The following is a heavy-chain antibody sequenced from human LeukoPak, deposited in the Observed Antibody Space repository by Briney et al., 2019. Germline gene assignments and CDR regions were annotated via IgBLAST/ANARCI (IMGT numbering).Heavy chain of an antibody. J-gene: IGHJ6*04. CDR2: IYYSGST. V-gene: IGHV4-39*01. D-gene: IGHD3-22*01. Sequence: PSETLSLTCTVSGGSISSSSYYWGWIRQPPGKGLEWIGSIYYSGSTYYNPSLKSRVTISVDTSKNQFSLKLSSVTAADTAVYYCAAYYYDSSGYYPWGKGTTVTVSS. CDR1: GGSISSSSYY. CDR3: AAYYYDSSGYYP.